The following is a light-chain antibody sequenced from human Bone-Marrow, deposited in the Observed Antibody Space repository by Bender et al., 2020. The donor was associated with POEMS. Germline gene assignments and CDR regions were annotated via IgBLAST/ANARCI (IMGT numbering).Light chain of an antibody. CDR1: SSNIGAGFD. CDR2: ANT. J-gene: IGLJ3*02. CDR3: QSYDSYLSVWV. V-gene: IGLV1-40*01. Sequence: QSVLTQPPSVSGAPGQRVTISCTGNSSNIGAGFDAHWYQQVPGTAPKLLIFANTNRPSGVPDRFSGSKSGTSASLAITGLQAEDEADYYCQSYDSYLSVWVFGGGTKVTVL.